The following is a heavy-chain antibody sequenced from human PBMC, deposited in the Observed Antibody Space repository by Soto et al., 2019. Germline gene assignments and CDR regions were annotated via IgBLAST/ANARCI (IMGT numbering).Heavy chain of an antibody. CDR1: GFTFSSYA. D-gene: IGHD3-16*01. V-gene: IGHV3-23*01. Sequence: EVQLLESGGGLVQPGGSLRLSCAASGFTFSSYAMSWVRQAPGKGLEWVSLVEGSGADTYYVDSVKGRFTISRDNSKNTLYLQMNSLRAEDTAVYYCAKAGGSTGGTEYFQHWGQGTLVTVSS. CDR3: AKAGGSTGGTEYFQH. CDR2: VEGSGADT. J-gene: IGHJ1*01.